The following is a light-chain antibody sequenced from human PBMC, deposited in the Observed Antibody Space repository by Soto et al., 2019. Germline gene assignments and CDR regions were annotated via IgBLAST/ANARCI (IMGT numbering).Light chain of an antibody. J-gene: IGKJ3*01. CDR2: VAS. V-gene: IGKV3-20*01. CDR1: QTVTSNR. Sequence: EMVLTQSPGTLSLSPGERATLSCRASQTVTSNRLAWYQQKPGQAPRLLIYVASRRATGIPDRFSGSGTGTDFTLTISRLFPEAFAAYDYKQYGILSSGFAFGPGTTLDTK. CDR3: KQYGILSSGFA.